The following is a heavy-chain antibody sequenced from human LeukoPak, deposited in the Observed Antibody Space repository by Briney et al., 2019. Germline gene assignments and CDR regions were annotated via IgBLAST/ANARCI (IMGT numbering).Heavy chain of an antibody. CDR2: IFPSRTP. CDR1: GYSISSGYH. Sequence: PSETLSLTCGVSGYSISSGYHWGWIRQPPEKGLEWIGSIFPSRTPYYNPSLKSRVTISIDTSKNQFSLKLSSVTSADTAVYYCASLGGYQGGNFDYWGQGTLVTVSS. D-gene: IGHD2-2*01. CDR3: ASLGGYQGGNFDY. V-gene: IGHV4-38-2*01. J-gene: IGHJ4*02.